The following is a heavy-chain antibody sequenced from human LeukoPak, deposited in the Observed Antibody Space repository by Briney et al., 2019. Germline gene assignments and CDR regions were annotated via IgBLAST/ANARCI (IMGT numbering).Heavy chain of an antibody. Sequence: SETLSLTCTVSGGSISSYYWSWIRQPPGKGLEWIGYIYYSGSTNYNPSLKSRVTISVDTSKNQFSLKLSSVTAADTALYYCARDDSEIAGTNAFDIWGQGTMVTVSS. D-gene: IGHD6-13*01. J-gene: IGHJ3*02. CDR1: GGSISSYY. V-gene: IGHV4-59*01. CDR2: IYYSGST. CDR3: ARDDSEIAGTNAFDI.